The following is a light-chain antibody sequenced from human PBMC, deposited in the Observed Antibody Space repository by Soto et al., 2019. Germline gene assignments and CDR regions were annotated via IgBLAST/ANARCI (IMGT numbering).Light chain of an antibody. Sequence: QSVLTQPPSVSGAPGQRVTISCTGSSSNIGAGYDGHWYQQLPGTAPKLLIYGNNNRPSGVPDRFSGSKSGTSASLAIPGLQAEDEADYYCQSYDSSLSGYVFGTGTKVTGL. CDR1: SSNIGAGYD. CDR2: GNN. J-gene: IGLJ1*01. CDR3: QSYDSSLSGYV. V-gene: IGLV1-40*01.